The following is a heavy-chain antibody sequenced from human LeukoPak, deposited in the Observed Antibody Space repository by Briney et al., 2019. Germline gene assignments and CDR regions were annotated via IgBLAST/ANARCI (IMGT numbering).Heavy chain of an antibody. V-gene: IGHV1-2*02. J-gene: IGHJ4*02. CDR1: GYTFTGYY. Sequence: ASVKVSCKASGYTFTGYYMHWVRQAPGQGLEWMGWINPNSGGTNYAQKFQGGVTMTRDTSISTAYMELSSLRSDDTAVYYCARSYYYGSGSSKVTDYWGQGTLVTVSS. CDR3: ARSYYYGSGSSKVTDY. D-gene: IGHD3-10*01. CDR2: INPNSGGT.